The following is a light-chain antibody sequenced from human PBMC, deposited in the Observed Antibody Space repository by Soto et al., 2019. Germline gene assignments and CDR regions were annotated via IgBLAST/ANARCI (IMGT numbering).Light chain of an antibody. CDR2: LEGSGSY. CDR1: SGHSSYI. Sequence: QPVLTQSSSASASLGSSVKLICTLSSGHSSYIIAWHQQQPGKAPRYLMKLEGSGSYNKGSGVPDRVSGSSSGADRYLTISNPQFEDEADYYCETWDSNPRVFGGGTKLTVL. J-gene: IGLJ3*02. V-gene: IGLV4-60*02. CDR3: ETWDSNPRV.